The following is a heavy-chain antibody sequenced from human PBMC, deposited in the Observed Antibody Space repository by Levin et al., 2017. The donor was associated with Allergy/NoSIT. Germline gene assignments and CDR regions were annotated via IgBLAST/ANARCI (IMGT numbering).Heavy chain of an antibody. J-gene: IGHJ5*02. V-gene: IGHV6-1*01. CDR1: GDSVSSNSVA. Sequence: SQTLSLTCAISGDSVSSNSVAWNWIRQSPSRGLEWLGRTYYRSKWYNDYALSVKSRITINPDTSKNQFSLQLNSVTPEDTAVYYCASYSGSARWFDPWGQGTLVTVSS. CDR3: ASYSGSARWFDP. CDR2: TYYRSKWYN. D-gene: IGHD1-26*01.